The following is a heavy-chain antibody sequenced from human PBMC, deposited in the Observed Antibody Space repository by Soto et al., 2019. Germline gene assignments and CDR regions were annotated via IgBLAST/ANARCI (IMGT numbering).Heavy chain of an antibody. D-gene: IGHD3-10*01. CDR1: GGSISSSSYY. Sequence: QLQLQESGPGLVKPSETLSLTCTVSGGSISSSSYYWGWIRQPPGKGLEWIGSIYYSGSTYYNPSLKSRVTISVDTSKNQFSLKLSSVTAADTAVYYCASPGLYGSGSYEEYYFDYWGQGTLVTVSS. V-gene: IGHV4-39*01. CDR3: ASPGLYGSGSYEEYYFDY. J-gene: IGHJ4*02. CDR2: IYYSGST.